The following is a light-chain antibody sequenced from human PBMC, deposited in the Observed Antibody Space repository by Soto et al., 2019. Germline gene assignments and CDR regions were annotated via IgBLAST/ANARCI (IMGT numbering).Light chain of an antibody. CDR1: QSISSW. CDR2: KAS. CDR3: QQYNTMAT. J-gene: IGKJ1*01. V-gene: IGKV1-5*03. Sequence: DIQMTQSPSTLSASVGDRVTITCRASQSISSWLAWYQQRPGKAPKLLIYKASSLESGVPSRFSGSGSGTEFTLTISILQPDDFATYYCQQYNTMATFGQGTKVEIK.